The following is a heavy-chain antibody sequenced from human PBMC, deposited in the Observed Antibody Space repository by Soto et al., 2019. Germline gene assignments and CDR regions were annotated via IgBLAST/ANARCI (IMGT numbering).Heavy chain of an antibody. D-gene: IGHD2-15*01. J-gene: IGHJ6*03. Sequence: SETLSLTCTVSGDSISSYYWSWIRQPPGKGLEWIGYINYSGSTKYNPSLKSRVTISVDTSKNQFSLKLSSVTAADTAVYYCAREHSHCSGGSCYSAYYYYYYMDVWGKGTTVTVSS. CDR1: GDSISSYY. CDR2: INYSGST. CDR3: AREHSHCSGGSCYSAYYYYYYMDV. V-gene: IGHV4-59*12.